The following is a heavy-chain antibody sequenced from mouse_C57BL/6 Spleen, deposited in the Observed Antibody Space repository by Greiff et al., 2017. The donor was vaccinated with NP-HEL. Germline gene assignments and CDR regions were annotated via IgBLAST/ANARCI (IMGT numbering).Heavy chain of an antibody. CDR1: GYTFTDYN. V-gene: IGHV1-18*01. J-gene: IGHJ4*01. D-gene: IGHD2-4*01. Sequence: EVQLQESGPELVKPGASVKIPCKASGYTFTDYNMDWVKQSHGKSLEWIGDINPNNGGTIYNQKFKGKATLTVDKSSSTAYMELRSLTSEDTAVYYCARRGGLRRHPVYAMDYWGQGTSVTVSS. CDR2: INPNNGGT. CDR3: ARRGGLRRHPVYAMDY.